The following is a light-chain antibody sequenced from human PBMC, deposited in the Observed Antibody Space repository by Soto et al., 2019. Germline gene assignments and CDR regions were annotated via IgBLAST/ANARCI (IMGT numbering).Light chain of an antibody. CDR2: GAS. Sequence: VLPQSPDTLSLSPGDRATLSCRASQSCRSTFLAWYQQKPCQAPRLLIYGASNRAAGIPERFSGSASWTEFTLTISRLEPDESAVYYCQQYHDSPMNTFGQGTKLPIK. V-gene: IGKV3-20*01. J-gene: IGKJ2*01. CDR3: QQYHDSPMNT. CDR1: QSCRSTF.